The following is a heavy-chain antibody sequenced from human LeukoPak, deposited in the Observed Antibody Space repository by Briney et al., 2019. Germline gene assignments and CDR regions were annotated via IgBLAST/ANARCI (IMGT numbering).Heavy chain of an antibody. D-gene: IGHD3-10*01. Sequence: SPGGSLRLSCAASGFTFSSYSMNWVRQAPGKGLEWVSSISSSSSYIYYADSVKGRFTISRDNAKNSLYLQMNSLRAEDTAVYYCARVYYGSGSPLDYWGQGTLVTVSS. J-gene: IGHJ4*02. CDR1: GFTFSSYS. CDR3: ARVYYGSGSPLDY. V-gene: IGHV3-21*01. CDR2: ISSSSSYI.